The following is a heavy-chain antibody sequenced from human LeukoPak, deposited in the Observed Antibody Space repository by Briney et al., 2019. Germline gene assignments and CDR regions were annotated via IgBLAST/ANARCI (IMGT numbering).Heavy chain of an antibody. CDR2: ISGDGSST. V-gene: IGHV3-74*01. Sequence: PGGSLRLSCAASEFTFSAYWMHWVRQVPGKGLVWVSRISGDGSSTSYADSVKGRFTISRDNAKNTLYLQMNSLRAEDTAVYYCARDLELTYDDSSGYDYWGQGTPVTVSS. CDR1: EFTFSAYW. CDR3: ARDLELTYDDSSGYDY. J-gene: IGHJ4*02. D-gene: IGHD3-22*01.